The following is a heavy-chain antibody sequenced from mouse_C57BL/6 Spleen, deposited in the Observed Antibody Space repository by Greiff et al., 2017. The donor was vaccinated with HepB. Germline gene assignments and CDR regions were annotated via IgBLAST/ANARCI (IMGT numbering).Heavy chain of an antibody. V-gene: IGHV1-7*01. CDR3: ARVAVYDGYSPYYAMDY. CDR2: ISPSSGYT. CDR1: GYTFTSYW. D-gene: IGHD2-3*01. J-gene: IGHJ4*01. Sequence: VQLQESGAELAKPGASVKLSCKASGYTFTSYWMHWVKQRPGQGLEWIGYISPSSGYTKYNQKFKDKATLTADKSSSTAYMQLSSLTYEDSAVYYCARVAVYDGYSPYYAMDYWGQGTSVTVSS.